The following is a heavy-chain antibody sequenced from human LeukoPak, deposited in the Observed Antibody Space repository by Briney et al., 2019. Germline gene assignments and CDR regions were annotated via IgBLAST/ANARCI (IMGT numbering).Heavy chain of an antibody. D-gene: IGHD6-13*01. J-gene: IGHJ4*02. Sequence: GASAKVSCKASGYTFTGYYMHWVRQAPGQGLEWMGWINPNSGGTNYAQKFQGRVTMTRDTSISTAYMELSRLRSDDTAVYYCARVVKSPGYSSSWYSYWGQGTLVTVSS. CDR2: INPNSGGT. V-gene: IGHV1-2*02. CDR3: ARVVKSPGYSSSWYSY. CDR1: GYTFTGYY.